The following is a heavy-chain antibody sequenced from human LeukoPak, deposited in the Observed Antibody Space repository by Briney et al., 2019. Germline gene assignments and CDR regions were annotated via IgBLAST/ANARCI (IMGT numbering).Heavy chain of an antibody. Sequence: ASVKVSCKASGFTFTNYNMHWVRQAPGQGLEWLGIINPSGGSTNYAQNFQARVTMTRDTSTSTVYMELSSLRSEDTAVYYCARVRDGYNDAYDIWGQGTMVTVPS. CDR2: INPSGGST. V-gene: IGHV1-46*01. CDR3: ARVRDGYNDAYDI. CDR1: GFTFTNYN. D-gene: IGHD5-24*01. J-gene: IGHJ3*02.